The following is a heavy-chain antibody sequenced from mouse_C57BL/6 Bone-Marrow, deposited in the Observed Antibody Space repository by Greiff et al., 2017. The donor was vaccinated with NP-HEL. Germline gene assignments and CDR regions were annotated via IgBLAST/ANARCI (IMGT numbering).Heavy chain of an antibody. V-gene: IGHV1-9*01. CDR1: GYTFTGYW. D-gene: IGHD1-1*01. Sequence: QVQLQQSGAELMKPGASVKLSCKATGYTFTGYWMEWVKQRPGHGLEWIGEILPGGGCTNYNEKFKGKATFTAYTSSNTAYMQLSSLSTGDSASYYCARDYLVAYWGQGTLVTVSA. CDR3: ARDYLVAY. CDR2: ILPGGGCT. J-gene: IGHJ3*01.